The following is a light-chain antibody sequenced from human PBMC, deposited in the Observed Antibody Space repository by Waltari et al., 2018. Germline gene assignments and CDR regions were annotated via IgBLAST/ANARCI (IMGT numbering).Light chain of an antibody. Sequence: QAALTQPRSVSGSPGQSVTISCTGTSSDIGGYNYVSWYQQNPGTAPKLMIYEVSKRPSWVSDRFAGSKSGNTASLTISGLQAEDEADYYCCAYAGSYTYIFGAGTRLTVL. CDR1: SSDIGGYNY. CDR2: EVS. J-gene: IGLJ1*01. V-gene: IGLV2-11*01. CDR3: CAYAGSYTYI.